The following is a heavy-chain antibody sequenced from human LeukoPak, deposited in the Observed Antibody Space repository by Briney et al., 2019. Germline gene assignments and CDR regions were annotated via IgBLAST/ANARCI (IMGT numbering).Heavy chain of an antibody. CDR3: ASSYEESGFSD. CDR2: ITNSSRYT. J-gene: IGHJ4*02. V-gene: IGHV3-21*01. D-gene: IGHD3-3*01. Sequence: PGGSLRLSCAASGFIFSNYIMNWVRQAPGKGLEWVPSITNSSRYTYYADSVRGRFTISRDNAKNSLYLQMNSLRAEDTAVYYCASSYEESGFSDWGQGTLVTVSS. CDR1: GFIFSNYI.